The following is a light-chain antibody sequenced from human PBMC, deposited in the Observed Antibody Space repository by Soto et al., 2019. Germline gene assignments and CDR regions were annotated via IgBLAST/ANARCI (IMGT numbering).Light chain of an antibody. CDR2: EVS. CDR1: SSDVGGYNY. V-gene: IGLV2-14*01. J-gene: IGLJ1*01. CDR3: TSYTSSSTRV. Sequence: QSALTQPASVSGSPGQSITISCTGTSSDVGGYNYVSWYQHYPGKAPKLMIYEVSNRPSGVSNRFSGSKSGNTASLTISGLQTEDEADYYCTSYTSSSTRVFGTGTKVTV.